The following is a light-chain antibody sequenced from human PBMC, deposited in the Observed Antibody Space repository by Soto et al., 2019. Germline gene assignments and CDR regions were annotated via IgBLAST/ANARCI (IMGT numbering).Light chain of an antibody. CDR2: VNSDGSL. Sequence: QSVLTQSPSASASLGASVKLTCTLSSGHSSYAITWHQQQPEKGPRFLMKVNSDGSLYNGDGVPDRFSGSSSGAERYLTISSLQSEDEADYSCQTWRTGLWVFGGGTKLTVL. J-gene: IGLJ3*02. CDR3: QTWRTGLWV. CDR1: SGHSSYA. V-gene: IGLV4-69*01.